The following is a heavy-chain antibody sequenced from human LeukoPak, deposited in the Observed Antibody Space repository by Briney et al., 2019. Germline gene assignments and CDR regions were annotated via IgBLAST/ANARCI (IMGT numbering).Heavy chain of an antibody. J-gene: IGHJ5*02. Sequence: PSETLSLTCAVYGGSFSGYYWSWVRQPPGKGLEWIGEINHSGSTNYNPSLKSRVTISVDTSKNQFSLKLSSLTAADTAVYYCARVIVVVPAAYLLYSSSRRNWFDPWGQGTLVTVSS. V-gene: IGHV4-34*01. CDR3: ARVIVVVPAAYLLYSSSRRNWFDP. D-gene: IGHD2-2*01. CDR1: GGSFSGYY. CDR2: INHSGST.